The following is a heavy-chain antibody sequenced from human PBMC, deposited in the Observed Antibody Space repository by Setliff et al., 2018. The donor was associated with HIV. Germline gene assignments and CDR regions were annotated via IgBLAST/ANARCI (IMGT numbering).Heavy chain of an antibody. CDR1: GGSISSSSYY. D-gene: IGHD3-22*01. CDR3: ARHGSITMIVVVILDAFDI. CDR2: IYYSGGT. Sequence: SETLSLTCTVSGGSISSSSYYWGWIRQPPGKGLEWIGSIYYSGGTYYNPSLKSRVTISVDTSKNQFSLKLSSVTAADTAVYYCARHGSITMIVVVILDAFDIWGQGTMVTVSS. V-gene: IGHV4-39*01. J-gene: IGHJ3*02.